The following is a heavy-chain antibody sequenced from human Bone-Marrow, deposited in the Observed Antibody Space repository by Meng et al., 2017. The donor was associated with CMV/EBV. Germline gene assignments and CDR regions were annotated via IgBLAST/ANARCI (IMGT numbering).Heavy chain of an antibody. CDR2: IKSKTDGGTT. Sequence: FTVSNAWMSWVRQSPGKGLEWVGRIKSKTDGGTTDYAAPVKGRFTISRDDSKNTVYLQMNSLKTEDTAVYYCITESDYCSSSSCFLRYWGQGTLVTVSS. J-gene: IGHJ4*02. V-gene: IGHV3-15*01. D-gene: IGHD2-2*01. CDR1: FTVSNAW. CDR3: ITESDYCSSSSCFLRY.